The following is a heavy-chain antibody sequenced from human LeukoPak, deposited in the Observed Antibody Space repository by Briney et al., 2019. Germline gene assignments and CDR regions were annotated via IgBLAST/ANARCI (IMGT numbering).Heavy chain of an antibody. D-gene: IGHD3-16*01. CDR1: GGPFSGYA. CDR2: IIPILGTQ. Sequence: SVKVSCKASGGPFSGYAISWVRQAPGQGLDWMGGIIPILGTQNYAQEFQGRVTITTDESTSTAWMELSSLRSEDTTVLYCERYTLITEYRAINVWSSYLDYWGQGALVTVSS. CDR3: ERYTLITEYRAINVWSSYLDY. J-gene: IGHJ4*02. V-gene: IGHV1-69*05.